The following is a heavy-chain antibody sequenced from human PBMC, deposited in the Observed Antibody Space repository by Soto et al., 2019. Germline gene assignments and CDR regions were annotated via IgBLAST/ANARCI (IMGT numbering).Heavy chain of an antibody. CDR1: GYTFTSYG. Sequence: ASVKVSCKASGYTFTSYGISWVRQAPGQGLEWMGWISAYNGNTNYAQKLQGRVTMTTDTSTSTAYMELRSLRSDDTAVYYCARDRGITGTFRALQDWFDPWGQGTLVTVSS. D-gene: IGHD1-7*01. CDR2: ISAYNGNT. J-gene: IGHJ5*02. CDR3: ARDRGITGTFRALQDWFDP. V-gene: IGHV1-18*01.